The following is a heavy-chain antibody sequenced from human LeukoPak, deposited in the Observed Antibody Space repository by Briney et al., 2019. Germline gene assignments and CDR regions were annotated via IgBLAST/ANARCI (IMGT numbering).Heavy chain of an antibody. CDR2: ISGSGDNT. V-gene: IGHV3-23*01. CDR1: GFTFSSYA. CDR3: ARDTSSAFDI. J-gene: IGHJ3*02. Sequence: GGSLRLSCAASGFTFSSYAMSWVRQAPGKGLEWVSTISGSGDNTFYADSVKGRFTISRDNSKNTLYLQMNSLRAEDTAVYYCARDTSSAFDIWGQGTMVTVSS.